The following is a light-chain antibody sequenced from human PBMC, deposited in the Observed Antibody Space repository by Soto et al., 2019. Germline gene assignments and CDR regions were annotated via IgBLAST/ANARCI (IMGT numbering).Light chain of an antibody. CDR1: QGISNY. Sequence: DIQMTQSLSSLSASVGDRVTITCRASQGISNYLAWYQQIPGKVPKLLISAASTLQSGVPSRFSGSGSGTDFTLTISSVQPEDVATYYCQKYTNVPAFGGGTKVQIK. J-gene: IGKJ4*01. V-gene: IGKV1-27*01. CDR3: QKYTNVPA. CDR2: AAS.